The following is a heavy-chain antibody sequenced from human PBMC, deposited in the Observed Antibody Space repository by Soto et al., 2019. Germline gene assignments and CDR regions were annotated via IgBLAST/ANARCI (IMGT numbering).Heavy chain of an antibody. Sequence: SETLSLTCTVSGDSISRSRYFWGWIRQPPGKGLEWIASIYFNGNTYYNPSLKSRLTISVDLSKNQFSLKLSSVTAADTAVYYCARSDSSTSLRGVGYFDYWGQGTLVTVSS. CDR1: GDSISRSRYF. J-gene: IGHJ4*02. V-gene: IGHV4-39*01. D-gene: IGHD2-2*01. CDR3: ARSDSSTSLRGVGYFDY. CDR2: IYFNGNT.